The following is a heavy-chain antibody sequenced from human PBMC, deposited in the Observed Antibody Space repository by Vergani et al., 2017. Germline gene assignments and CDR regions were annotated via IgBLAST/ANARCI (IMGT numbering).Heavy chain of an antibody. CDR1: GFTFDDYA. Sequence: EVQLVESGGGLVQPGRSLRLSCAASGFTFDDYAMHWVRQAPGKGLEWVSGISWNSGSIGYADSVKGRFTISIDNAKNSLYLQMNSLRAEDTALYYCASSRYDYVWGRYRDWGQGTLVTVSS. D-gene: IGHD3-16*02. CDR3: ASSRYDYVWGRYRD. CDR2: ISWNSGSI. V-gene: IGHV3-9*01. J-gene: IGHJ4*02.